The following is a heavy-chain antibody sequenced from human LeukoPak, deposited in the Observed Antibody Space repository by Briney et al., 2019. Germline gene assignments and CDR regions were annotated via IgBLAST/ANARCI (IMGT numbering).Heavy chain of an antibody. D-gene: IGHD3-3*01. Sequence: SETLSLTCTVSGVSISSGAYYWGWIRQHPGKGLEWIGSIYYSGSTYYNPSLKSRVTISVDTSENQFSLKLSSVTAADTAVYYCGRLFYDFWSGHYYYYMDVWGKGTTVTVSS. CDR1: GVSISSGAYY. CDR3: GRLFYDFWSGHYYYYMDV. CDR2: IYYSGST. J-gene: IGHJ6*03. V-gene: IGHV4-39*01.